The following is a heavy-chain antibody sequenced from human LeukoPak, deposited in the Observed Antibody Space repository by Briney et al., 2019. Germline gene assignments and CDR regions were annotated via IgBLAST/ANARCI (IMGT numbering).Heavy chain of an antibody. J-gene: IGHJ2*01. Sequence: PGGSLRLSCAASGFTFSSYAMHWVRQAPGKGLEWVSYISSSSSTVYYADSVKGRFTISRDNAKNSLYLQMNSLRDEDTAVYYCARSRAYDSTYWYFDLWGRGTLVTVSS. CDR1: GFTFSSYA. CDR3: ARSRAYDSTYWYFDL. V-gene: IGHV3-48*02. D-gene: IGHD3-22*01. CDR2: ISSSSSTV.